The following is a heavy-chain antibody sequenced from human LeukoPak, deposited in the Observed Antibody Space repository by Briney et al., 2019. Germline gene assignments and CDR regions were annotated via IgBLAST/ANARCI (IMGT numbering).Heavy chain of an antibody. CDR2: IWYDGSNK. CDR1: GFTFSSYG. V-gene: IGHV3-30*02. Sequence: PGGSLRLSCAASGFTFSSYGMHWVRQAPGKGLEWVAVIWYDGSNKYYADSVKGRFTISRDNSNNTVYLQMNSLRAEDTAVYYCAKDRETTSSGTFGNWGQGTLVTVSS. J-gene: IGHJ4*02. D-gene: IGHD6-13*01. CDR3: AKDRETTSSGTFGN.